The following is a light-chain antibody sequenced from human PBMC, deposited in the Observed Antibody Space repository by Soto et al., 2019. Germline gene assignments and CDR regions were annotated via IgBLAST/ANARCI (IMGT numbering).Light chain of an antibody. CDR1: LSVRSSY. V-gene: IGKV3-20*01. CDR2: GA. Sequence: EIVLTQSPSALSLSQGERATLSCRASLSVRSSYLAWYQQRPGQPPRLLMDGATRATGIPDRFSGSGSGTDFTLTISSLEPEDFAVYYCQQYGSSPITFGQGRRLEIK. J-gene: IGKJ5*01. CDR3: QQYGSSPIT.